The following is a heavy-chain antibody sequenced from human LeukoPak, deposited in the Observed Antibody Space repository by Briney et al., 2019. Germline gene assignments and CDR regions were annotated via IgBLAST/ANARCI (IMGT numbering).Heavy chain of an antibody. J-gene: IGHJ4*02. CDR2: ISGSGDNT. CDR3: AKDGLDYYDSSGYSDDYFDY. Sequence: GGSLRLSCAASGFTFSSHGMSWVRQAPGKGLEWVSTISGSGDNTYYADSVKGRFTISRDNYKNTLYLQMNSLRAEDTAVYYCAKDGLDYYDSSGYSDDYFDYWGQGTLVTVSS. CDR1: GFTFSSHG. D-gene: IGHD3-22*01. V-gene: IGHV3-23*01.